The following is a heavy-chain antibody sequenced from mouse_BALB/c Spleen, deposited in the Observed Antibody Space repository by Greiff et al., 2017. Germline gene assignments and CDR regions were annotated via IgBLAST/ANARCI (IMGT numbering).Heavy chain of an antibody. CDR3: AIGGLRRGFAY. CDR1: GFNIKDYY. CDR2: IDPENGNT. V-gene: IGHV14-1*02. D-gene: IGHD2-4*01. Sequence: EVQLQQSGAELVRSGASVKLSCTASGFNIKDYYMHWVKQRPEQGLEWIGWIDPENGNTIYDPKFQGKASITADTSSNTAYLQLSSLTSEDTAVYYCAIGGLRRGFAYWGQGNLVTVSA. J-gene: IGHJ3*01.